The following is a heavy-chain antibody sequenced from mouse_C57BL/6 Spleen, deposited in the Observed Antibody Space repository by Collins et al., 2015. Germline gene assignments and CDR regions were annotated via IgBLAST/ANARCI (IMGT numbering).Heavy chain of an antibody. CDR3: ARIYDGYPYAMDY. V-gene: IGHV1-82*01. D-gene: IGHD2-3*01. CDR2: IYPGDGNT. J-gene: IGHJ4*01. Sequence: QVQLQQSGPERGERLGASVKISCKASGYAFSSSWMNWVKQRPGKGLEWIGRIYPGDGNTDYNGKFKGKATLTADKSSSTAYMQLSSLTSEDSAVYFCARIYDGYPYAMDYWGQGTSVTVSS. CDR1: GYAFSSSW.